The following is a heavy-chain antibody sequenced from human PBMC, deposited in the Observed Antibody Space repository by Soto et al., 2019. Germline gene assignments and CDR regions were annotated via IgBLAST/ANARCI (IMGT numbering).Heavy chain of an antibody. J-gene: IGHJ6*02. CDR3: ARDWDYYDTKWYYYYYYGMDV. D-gene: IGHD3-22*01. CDR2: IKQDGSEK. V-gene: IGHV3-7*01. Sequence: PGGSLILSCAASGFTFSSDWMSWFRQAPGKGREGAANIKQDGSEKYYVDSVKGRFTISRDNAKNSLYLQMNSLRAEDTAVYYCARDWDYYDTKWYYYYYYGMDVWGQGTTVTVSS. CDR1: GFTFSSDW.